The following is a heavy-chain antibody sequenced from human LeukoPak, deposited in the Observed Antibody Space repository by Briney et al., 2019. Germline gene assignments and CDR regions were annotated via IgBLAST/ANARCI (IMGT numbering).Heavy chain of an antibody. CDR2: IRYDRTIK. J-gene: IGHJ4*02. D-gene: IGHD1-26*01. CDR1: GFSFSDHY. V-gene: IGHV3-30*02. CDR3: AKSRREQWELSPFDY. Sequence: GGSLRLSCAVAGFSFSDHYMDWVRQAPGKGLEWVAFIRYDRTIKYYVDSVKGRFTISRDNSKNSLYLQMNSLRAEDTALYYCAKSRREQWELSPFDYWGQGTLVTVSS.